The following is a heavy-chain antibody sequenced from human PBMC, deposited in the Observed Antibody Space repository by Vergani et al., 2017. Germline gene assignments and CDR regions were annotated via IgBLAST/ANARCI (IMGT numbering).Heavy chain of an antibody. Sequence: QMQLVQSGPEVKKPGTSVKVSCKASGFTFISSAMQWVRQARGQRLEWIGWLVVGSGNTNYAQKFQERVTITRDMSTSTAYMELSSLRSEDTAVYYCAAAEGPYYYGMDVWGQGTTVTVSS. CDR2: LVVGSGNT. CDR1: GFTFISSA. V-gene: IGHV1-58*02. CDR3: AAAEGPYYYGMDV. D-gene: IGHD1-14*01. J-gene: IGHJ6*02.